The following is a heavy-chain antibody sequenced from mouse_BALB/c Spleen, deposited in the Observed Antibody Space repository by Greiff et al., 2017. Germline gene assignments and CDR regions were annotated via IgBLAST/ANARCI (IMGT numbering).Heavy chain of an antibody. CDR2: INSNGGST. J-gene: IGHJ3*01. V-gene: IGHV5-6-3*01. D-gene: IGHD3-3*01. CDR1: GFTFSSYG. CDR3: AREGRGFAY. Sequence: EVQRVESGGGLVQPGGSLKLSCAASGFTFSSYGMSWVRQTPDKRLELVATINSNGGSTYYPDSVKGRFTISRDNAKNTLYLQMSSLKSEDTAMYYCAREGRGFAYWGQGTLVTVSA.